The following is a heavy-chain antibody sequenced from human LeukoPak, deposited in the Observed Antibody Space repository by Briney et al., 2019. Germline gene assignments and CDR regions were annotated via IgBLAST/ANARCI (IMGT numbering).Heavy chain of an antibody. J-gene: IGHJ4*02. CDR1: GYTFTGHY. D-gene: IGHD2-15*01. CDR3: ARDAAWILGYCSGGSCYLPRIAVAGGGDY. V-gene: IGHV1-2*02. Sequence: ASVKVSCKASGYTFTGHYMHWVRQAPGQGLEWMGWINPNSGGTNYAQKFQGRVTMTRDTSISTAYMELSRLRSDDTAVYYCARDAAWILGYCSGGSCYLPRIAVAGGGDYWGQGTLVTVSS. CDR2: INPNSGGT.